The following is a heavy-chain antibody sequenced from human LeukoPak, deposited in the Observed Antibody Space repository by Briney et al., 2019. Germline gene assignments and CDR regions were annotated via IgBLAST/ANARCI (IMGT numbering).Heavy chain of an antibody. D-gene: IGHD6-19*01. Sequence: PSETLSLTCTVSGGSISSYYWSWIRQPPGKGLEWIGYIYYSGSTNYNPSLKSRVTISVDTSKNQFSLKLSSVTAADTAVYYCARDKFASSSGWYHPFDPWGQGTLVTVSS. CDR1: GGSISSYY. J-gene: IGHJ5*02. CDR2: IYYSGST. CDR3: ARDKFASSSGWYHPFDP. V-gene: IGHV4-59*01.